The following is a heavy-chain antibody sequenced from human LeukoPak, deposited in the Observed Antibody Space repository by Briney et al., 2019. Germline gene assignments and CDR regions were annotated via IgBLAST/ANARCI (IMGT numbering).Heavy chain of an antibody. V-gene: IGHV3-74*01. J-gene: IGHJ4*02. D-gene: IGHD6-19*01. CDR1: GFTFSSYW. CDR2: INSDGSST. CDR3: ARASSGWSPFDY. Sequence: GGSLRLSCAASGFTFSSYWMHWVRRAPGKGLVWVSRINSDGSSTSYADSVKGRFTISRDNAKNTLYLQMNSLRAEDTAVYYCARASSGWSPFDYWGQGTLVTVSS.